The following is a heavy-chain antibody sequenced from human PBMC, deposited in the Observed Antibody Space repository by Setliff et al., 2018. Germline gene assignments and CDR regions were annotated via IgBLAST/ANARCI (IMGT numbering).Heavy chain of an antibody. CDR1: GGSISTYY. CDR3: ARHRIAAAVHMDV. J-gene: IGHJ6*03. CDR2: VYYSGTT. Sequence: PSETLSLTCTVSGGSISTYYWSWIRQPPGKGLEFIGYVYYSGTTNYDPSLKSRVTMSVDTSKNQFSLKLSSVTAADTAVYYCARHRIAAAVHMDVWGKGTTVTVSS. D-gene: IGHD6-13*01. V-gene: IGHV4-59*08.